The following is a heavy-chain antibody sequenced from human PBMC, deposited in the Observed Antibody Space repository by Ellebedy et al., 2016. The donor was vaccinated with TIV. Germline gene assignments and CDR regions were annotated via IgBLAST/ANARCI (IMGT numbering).Heavy chain of an antibody. Sequence: GESLKISCAASGFTFSGHAMSWVRQTPGKGLEWVSGITAGGGSTHYVDSVKGRFTISRDNSKKTLYLQMNSLRAEDTAVYYCARNRNDFDANGYWNYWGPGAQVTVSS. D-gene: IGHD3-22*01. J-gene: IGHJ4*02. CDR2: ITAGGGST. V-gene: IGHV3-23*01. CDR3: ARNRNDFDANGYWNY. CDR1: GFTFSGHA.